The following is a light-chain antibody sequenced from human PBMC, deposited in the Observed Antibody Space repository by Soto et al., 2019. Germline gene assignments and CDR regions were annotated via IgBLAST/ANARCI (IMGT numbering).Light chain of an antibody. CDR2: GAF. Sequence: EIVMTQSPSTLSVSPGERATLSCRASQSFSSNLAWYQQKPGQAPRLLIYGAFSRATGIPARFSGYGSGTVFTLTISSLQSDDSAVIYCQQYNNWPRTFGQGTKVDIK. J-gene: IGKJ1*01. CDR1: QSFSSN. V-gene: IGKV3-15*01. CDR3: QQYNNWPRT.